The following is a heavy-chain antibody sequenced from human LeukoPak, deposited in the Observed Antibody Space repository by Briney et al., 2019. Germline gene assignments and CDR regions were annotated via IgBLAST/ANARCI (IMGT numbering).Heavy chain of an antibody. Sequence: GSLRLSCAASGFTFSSYSMNWVRQAPGKGLEWIGEINHSGSTNYNPSLKSRVTISVDTSKNQFSLKLSSVTAADTAVYYCARGFNYGSGSYYPSWGQGTLVTVSS. CDR1: GFTFSSYS. J-gene: IGHJ5*02. CDR2: INHSGST. CDR3: ARGFNYGSGSYYPS. V-gene: IGHV4-34*01. D-gene: IGHD3-10*01.